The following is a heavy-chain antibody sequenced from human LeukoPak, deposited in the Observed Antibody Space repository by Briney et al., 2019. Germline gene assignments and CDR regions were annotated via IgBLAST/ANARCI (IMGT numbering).Heavy chain of an antibody. V-gene: IGHV1-2*02. CDR2: INPNSGGT. Sequence: ASVKVSCKASGYTFSDYYIHWVRQAPGQGLEWMGWINPNSGGTSYAQKFQGRVTMTGDTSISTVYMELSRLKSDDTAVYYCATRGSTHSFYYYYYMDVWGKGNTVAVSS. J-gene: IGHJ6*03. CDR3: ATRGSTHSFYYYYYMDV. CDR1: GYTFSDYY. D-gene: IGHD2/OR15-2a*01.